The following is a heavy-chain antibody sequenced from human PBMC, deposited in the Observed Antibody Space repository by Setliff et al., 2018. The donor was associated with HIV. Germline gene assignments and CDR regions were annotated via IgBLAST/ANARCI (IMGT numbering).Heavy chain of an antibody. CDR2: TYYRSKWYF. Sequence: SQTLSLTCAISGDSVSSNNAAWNWIRQSPLRGLEWLGRTYYRSKWYFDYAVSVKSRVIINPDTSKNQFSLHLNSVTPEDTAVYYCARGSYGSVLLWGQGTLVTVSS. CDR1: GDSVSSNNAA. D-gene: IGHD6-19*01. J-gene: IGHJ4*02. V-gene: IGHV6-1*01. CDR3: ARGSYGSVLL.